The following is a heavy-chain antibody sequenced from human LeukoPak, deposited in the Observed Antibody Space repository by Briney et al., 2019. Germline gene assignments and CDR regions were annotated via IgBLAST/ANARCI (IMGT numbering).Heavy chain of an antibody. J-gene: IGHJ4*02. CDR2: MNPNSGNT. CDR1: GYTFTSYD. Sequence: ASVKVSCKASGYTFTSYDINWVRQATGQGLEWMGRMNPNSGNTGYAQKFQGRVTITRNTSISTAYMELSSLRSEDTAVYYCARAVASIPAVVPAAIAPWGQGALVTVSS. CDR3: ARAVASIPAVVPAAIAP. V-gene: IGHV1-8*03. D-gene: IGHD2-2*01.